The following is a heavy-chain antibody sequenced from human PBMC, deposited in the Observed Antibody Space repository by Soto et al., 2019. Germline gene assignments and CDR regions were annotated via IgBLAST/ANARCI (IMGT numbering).Heavy chain of an antibody. CDR3: ASRTSGWYFDY. D-gene: IGHD6-19*01. CDR2: ISGSGGST. V-gene: IGHV3-23*01. J-gene: IGHJ4*02. CDR1: GFTFSSYA. Sequence: EVQLLEPGGGLVQPGGSLRLSCTASGFTFSSYAMNWVRQAPGKGLEWVSVISGSGGSTYYADSVKGRFTISRDNSKNKLYLQMNILRAEDTAVYYCASRTSGWYFDYWGQGTLVTVSS.